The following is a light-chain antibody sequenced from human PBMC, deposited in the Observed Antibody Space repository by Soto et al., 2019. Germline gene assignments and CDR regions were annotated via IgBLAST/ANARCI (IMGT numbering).Light chain of an antibody. CDR3: SSYTSSSTWV. CDR2: EVS. Sequence: QSALTQPASVSGSPGQSITISCTGTSSDVGGYNYVSWYQQHPGKAPKLMIYEVSNRPSGVSKRLSGSKSGNTASLTISGVQAEDEADYYCSSYTSSSTWVFGGGTQVTVL. CDR1: SSDVGGYNY. V-gene: IGLV2-14*01. J-gene: IGLJ3*02.